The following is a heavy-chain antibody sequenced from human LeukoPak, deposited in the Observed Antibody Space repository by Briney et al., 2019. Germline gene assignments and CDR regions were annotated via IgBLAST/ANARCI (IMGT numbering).Heavy chain of an antibody. CDR2: MNPNSGNT. CDR3: TRHRGVYYYGSGSYSYHYYYGMDV. Sequence: ASVKVSCKASGYTFTSYDINWVRQATGQGLEWMGWMNPNSGNTGYAQKFQGRVTMTRNTSISTAYMELSSLRSEDTAVYYCTRHRGVYYYGSGSYSYHYYYGMDVWGQGTTVTVSS. J-gene: IGHJ6*02. V-gene: IGHV1-8*01. CDR1: GYTFTSYD. D-gene: IGHD3-10*01.